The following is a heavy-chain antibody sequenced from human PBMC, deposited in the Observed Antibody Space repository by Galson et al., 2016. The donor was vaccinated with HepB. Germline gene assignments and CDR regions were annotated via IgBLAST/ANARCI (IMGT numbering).Heavy chain of an antibody. V-gene: IGHV4-39*01. Sequence: EWIGSISYGGSTYYNPSLKSRVTISVDTSKNQLSLKLSSVTAADTAVYYCARHPRMYNSGWYGWFDPWGQGTLVTVSS. D-gene: IGHD6-19*01. CDR3: ARHPRMYNSGWYGWFDP. CDR2: ISYGGST. J-gene: IGHJ5*02.